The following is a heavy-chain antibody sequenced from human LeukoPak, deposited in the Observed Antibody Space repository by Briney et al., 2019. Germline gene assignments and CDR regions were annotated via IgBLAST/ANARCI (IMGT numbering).Heavy chain of an antibody. D-gene: IGHD1-20*01. CDR3: ARRRYNWNAIDY. Sequence: GRSLRLSCAASGFTFDDYAMHWVRQAPGKGLEWVSGISWNSGTIGHADSVKGRFTISRDNAKNSLYLQMNSLRAEDTAVYYCARRRYNWNAIDYWGQGTLVTVSS. J-gene: IGHJ4*02. V-gene: IGHV3-9*01. CDR1: GFTFDDYA. CDR2: ISWNSGTI.